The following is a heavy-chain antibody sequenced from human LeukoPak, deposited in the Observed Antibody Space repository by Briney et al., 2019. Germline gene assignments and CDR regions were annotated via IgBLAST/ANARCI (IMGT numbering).Heavy chain of an antibody. Sequence: PGGSLRLSCAASGFTFSSYGMHWVRQAPGKGLEGVAVISYDGSNKYYADSVKGRFTISRDNSKNTLYLQMNSLRAEDTAVYYCAKEGDYYYYYYGMDVWGQGTTVTVSS. CDR2: ISYDGSNK. D-gene: IGHD4-11*01. CDR1: GFTFSSYG. V-gene: IGHV3-30*18. J-gene: IGHJ6*02. CDR3: AKEGDYYYYYYGMDV.